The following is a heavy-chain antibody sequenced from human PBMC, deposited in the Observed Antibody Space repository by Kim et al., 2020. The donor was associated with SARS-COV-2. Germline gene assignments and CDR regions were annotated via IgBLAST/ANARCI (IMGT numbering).Heavy chain of an antibody. J-gene: IGHJ5*02. CDR3: ARDVEAPYYGSENWFDP. D-gene: IGHD3-10*01. CDR1: GYTFTSYA. Sequence: ASVKVSCKASGYTFTSYAMHWVRQAPGQRLEWMGWINAGNGNTKYSQKFQGRVTITRDTSASTAYMELSSLRSEDTAVYYCARDVEAPYYGSENWFDPWGQGTLVTVSS. CDR2: INAGNGNT. V-gene: IGHV1-3*01.